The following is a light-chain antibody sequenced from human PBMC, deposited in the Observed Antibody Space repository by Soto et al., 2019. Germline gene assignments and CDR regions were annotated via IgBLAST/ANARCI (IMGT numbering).Light chain of an antibody. J-gene: IGKJ5*01. CDR1: QGISTW. Sequence: DIQMTHSPSSVSASVGDRVTITCRASQGISTWLAWYQQTPGKAPKLLIYDASTLQSGVPSRFSGSGSGTNFTLTISSLQPEDFVSYYCQQAISFPITFGQGTRLEIK. V-gene: IGKV1-12*01. CDR3: QQAISFPIT. CDR2: DAS.